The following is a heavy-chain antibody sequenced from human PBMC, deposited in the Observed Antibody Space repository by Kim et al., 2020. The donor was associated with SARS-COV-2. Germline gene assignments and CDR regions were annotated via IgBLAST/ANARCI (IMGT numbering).Heavy chain of an antibody. J-gene: IGHJ6*02. D-gene: IGHD3-10*01. CDR1: GYTFSSYG. Sequence: ASVKVSCKASGYTFSSYGISWVRQAPGQGLEWMGWISAYNGNTIYAQNLQGRVTMTTDTSTSTAYMDLRSLRSDDTAEYYCSTSSGSVYGATYDFYGMDVWGQGTTVTVSS. CDR2: ISAYNGNT. V-gene: IGHV1-18*04. CDR3: STSSGSVYGATYDFYGMDV.